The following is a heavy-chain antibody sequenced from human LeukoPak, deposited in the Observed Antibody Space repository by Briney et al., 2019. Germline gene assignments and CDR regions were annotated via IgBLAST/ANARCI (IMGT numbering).Heavy chain of an antibody. D-gene: IGHD2-2*02. CDR3: ARDGDIVVVPAAIFKDYYYGMDV. CDR2: ISYDGSNK. Sequence: GGSLRLSCAASGFTFSSYAMHWVRQAPGKGLEWVAVISYDGSNKYYADSVKGRFTISRDNSKNTLYLQMNSLRAEDTAVYYCARDGDIVVVPAAIFKDYYYGMDVWGQGTTVTVSS. J-gene: IGHJ6*02. V-gene: IGHV3-30-3*01. CDR1: GFTFSSYA.